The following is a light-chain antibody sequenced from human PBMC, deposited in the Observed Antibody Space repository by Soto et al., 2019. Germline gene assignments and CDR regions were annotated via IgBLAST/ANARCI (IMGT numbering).Light chain of an antibody. J-gene: IGKJ1*01. Sequence: EIVMTQCPATLSVSPGERATLSCRASQSVSSNLAWYQQKPGQAPRLLIYGASTRATGIPARFSGSGSGTEFTLTISSSQSEDFAVYYCQQYNNWPRTFGQGTKV. CDR2: GAS. CDR1: QSVSSN. V-gene: IGKV3-15*01. CDR3: QQYNNWPRT.